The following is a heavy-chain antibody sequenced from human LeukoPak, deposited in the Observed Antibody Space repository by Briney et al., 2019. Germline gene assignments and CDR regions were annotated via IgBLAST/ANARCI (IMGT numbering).Heavy chain of an antibody. Sequence: ASVKVSCKASGYTFTGYYMHWVRQAPGQWLEWMGRINPNSGGTNYAQKFQGRVTMTRDTSISTAYMELSRLRSDDTAVHYCARDLNWGFAPHFDYWGQGTLVTVSS. CDR3: ARDLNWGFAPHFDY. V-gene: IGHV1-2*06. CDR1: GYTFTGYY. J-gene: IGHJ4*02. CDR2: INPNSGGT. D-gene: IGHD7-27*01.